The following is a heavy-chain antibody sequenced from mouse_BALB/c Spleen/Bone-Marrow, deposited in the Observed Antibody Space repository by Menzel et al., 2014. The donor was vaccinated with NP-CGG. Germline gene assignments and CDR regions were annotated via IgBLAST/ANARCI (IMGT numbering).Heavy chain of an antibody. J-gene: IGHJ1*01. CDR1: GYAFSSSW. V-gene: IGHV1-82*01. CDR2: IYPGDGDT. D-gene: IGHD2-4*01. CDR3: ARRRDYDRYFDV. Sequence: QVQLQQSGPELVKPGASVKISCKASGYAFSSSWMNWVKQRPGQGLEWIGRIYPGDGDTNYNGKFKGKATLTADKSSSTAYMQLSSLTSVDSAVYFCARRRDYDRYFDVWGARTTVTVSS.